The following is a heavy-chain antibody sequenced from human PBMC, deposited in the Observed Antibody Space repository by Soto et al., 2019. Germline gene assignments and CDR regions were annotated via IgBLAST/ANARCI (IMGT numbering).Heavy chain of an antibody. CDR1: GFTFSSYW. V-gene: IGHV3-74*01. Sequence: GGSLRLSCAASGFTFSSYWMHWVRQAPGKGLVWVSHIDSDMSSTSYADSVKGRFTISRDNVKNTLYLEMTSLRADDTAVYYCTTLAAPEDYWGQGTLVTVS. D-gene: IGHD6-13*01. CDR2: IDSDMSST. CDR3: TTLAAPEDY. J-gene: IGHJ4*02.